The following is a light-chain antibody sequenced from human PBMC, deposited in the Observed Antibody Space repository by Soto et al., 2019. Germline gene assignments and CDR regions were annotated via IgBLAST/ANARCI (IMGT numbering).Light chain of an antibody. CDR3: QQYGSSPL. Sequence: EVMMTQFPDTVSVTPGETVTLSCGASQSVRTNLAWYQQRPGQAPRLLIHYSSTRASDIPARFSGSGSGTNFTLAISSLQSEDFAVYYCQQYGSSPLFGGGTKVEIK. V-gene: IGKV3D-15*02. CDR1: QSVRTN. J-gene: IGKJ4*01. CDR2: YSS.